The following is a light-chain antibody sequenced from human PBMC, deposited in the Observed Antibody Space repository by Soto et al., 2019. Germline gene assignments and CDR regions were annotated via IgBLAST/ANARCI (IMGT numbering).Light chain of an antibody. J-gene: IGKJ1*01. CDR3: QQYNNWPPWT. CDR2: GAS. V-gene: IGKV3-15*01. CDR1: QTVSSN. Sequence: EIVMTQSPATLSVSPGESATHSCRASQTVSSNLAWYQQKPGQAPRLLIYGASTRATGMPARFSGSGSGTEFTLTISSLLSEDFAVYYCQQYNNWPPWTLGQGTKVDIK.